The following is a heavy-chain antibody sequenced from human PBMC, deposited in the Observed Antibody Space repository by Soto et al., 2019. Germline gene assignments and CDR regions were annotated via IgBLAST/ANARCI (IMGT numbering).Heavy chain of an antibody. CDR3: ARDRPYCTNGVCYYGMDV. CDR1: GFTFSSYG. D-gene: IGHD2-8*01. CDR2: IWYDGSNK. J-gene: IGHJ6*02. Sequence: GGSLRLSCAASGFTFSSYGMHWVRQAPGKGLEWVAVIWYDGSNKYYADSVKGRFTISRDNSKNTLYLQMNSLRAEDTAVYYCARDRPYCTNGVCYYGMDVWGQGTTVNVSS. V-gene: IGHV3-33*01.